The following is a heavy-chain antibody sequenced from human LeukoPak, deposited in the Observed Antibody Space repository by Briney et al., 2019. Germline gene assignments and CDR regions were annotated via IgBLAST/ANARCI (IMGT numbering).Heavy chain of an antibody. V-gene: IGHV3-23*01. CDR2: LSGSGITT. Sequence: GGSLRLSCAASGFTFSSYTMSWVRQASGKGLEWASGLSGSGITTYYADSVKGRFTISRDNSKNTLYLQMNSLRAEDTAVYYCAKGEYSSGWSSLDYWGQGTLVTVSS. CDR1: GFTFSSYT. D-gene: IGHD6-19*01. CDR3: AKGEYSSGWSSLDY. J-gene: IGHJ4*02.